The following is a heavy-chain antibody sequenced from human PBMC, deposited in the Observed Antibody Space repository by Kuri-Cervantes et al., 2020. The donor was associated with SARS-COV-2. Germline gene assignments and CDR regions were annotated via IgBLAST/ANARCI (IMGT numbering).Heavy chain of an antibody. CDR2: IYNSGTT. Sequence: SETLSLTCTVSGGSISSYYWSWIRQSPGKGLEWIGYIYNSGTTNYNLSLRGRVTISVDTSKNQFYLNLTSVSAADTAVYYCASTRWFGELLPAFDIWGQGTMVTVSS. D-gene: IGHD3-10*01. J-gene: IGHJ3*02. V-gene: IGHV4-59*08. CDR1: GGSISSYY. CDR3: ASTRWFGELLPAFDI.